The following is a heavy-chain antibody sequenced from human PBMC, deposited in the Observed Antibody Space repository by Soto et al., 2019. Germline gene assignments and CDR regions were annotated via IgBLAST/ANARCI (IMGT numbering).Heavy chain of an antibody. J-gene: IGHJ4*02. CDR1: GFTFNTYA. V-gene: IGHV3-23*01. CDR2: ISGSGRRT. CDR3: GKDRNGDGFVAAPGALHY. D-gene: IGHD6-13*01. Sequence: EVLLLESGGGLVQPGGSLRLSCAASGFTFNTYALTWVRQAPGKGLEWVSVISGSGRRTNYADSVKGRFTISRDISKNTLYLKINSLRAEDTAVYYCGKDRNGDGFVAAPGALHYWGKGTLVTVSA.